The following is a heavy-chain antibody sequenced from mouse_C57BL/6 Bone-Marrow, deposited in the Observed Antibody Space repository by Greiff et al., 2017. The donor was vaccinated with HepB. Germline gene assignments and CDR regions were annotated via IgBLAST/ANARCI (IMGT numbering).Heavy chain of an antibody. J-gene: IGHJ3*01. V-gene: IGHV5-17*01. CDR2: ISSGSSTI. CDR3: ARDYSNSFAY. D-gene: IGHD2-5*01. Sequence: VQLKESGGGLVKPGGSLKLSCAASGFTFSDYGMHWVRQAPEKGLEWVAYISSGSSTIYYADTVKGRFTISRDNAKNTLFLQMTSLRSEDTAMYYCARDYSNSFAYWGQGTLVTVSA. CDR1: GFTFSDYG.